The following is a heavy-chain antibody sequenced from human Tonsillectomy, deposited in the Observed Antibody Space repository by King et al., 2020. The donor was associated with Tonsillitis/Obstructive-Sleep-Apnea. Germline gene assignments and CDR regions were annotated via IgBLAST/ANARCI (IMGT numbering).Heavy chain of an antibody. V-gene: IGHV3-9*01. J-gene: IGHJ4*02. CDR1: GFTFDDYV. CDR3: AKDGGVAGGLDYFDY. CDR2: ISWNSGSI. D-gene: IGHD6-19*01. Sequence: VQLVESGGGLVQPGRSLRLSCAASGFTFDDYVMHWVRQAPGKGLEWVSGISWNSGSIGYADSVKGRFTISRDNAKNSLYLQMNSLRAEDTALYYCAKDGGVAGGLDYFDYWGQGTLVTVSS.